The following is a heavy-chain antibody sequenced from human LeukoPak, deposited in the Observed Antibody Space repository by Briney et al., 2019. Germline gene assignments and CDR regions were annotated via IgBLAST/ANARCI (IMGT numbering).Heavy chain of an antibody. V-gene: IGHV4-30-4*01. J-gene: IGHJ4*02. D-gene: IGHD3-22*01. CDR1: GGSISSGDYY. Sequence: SQTLSLTCTVSGGSISSGDYYWSWIRQPPGKGLEWIGYIYYSGSTYYNPSLKSRVTISVDTSKNQFSLKLSSMTAADTAVYYCARVIEHYDSSGTYYFDYWGQGTLVTVSS. CDR2: IYYSGST. CDR3: ARVIEHYDSSGTYYFDY.